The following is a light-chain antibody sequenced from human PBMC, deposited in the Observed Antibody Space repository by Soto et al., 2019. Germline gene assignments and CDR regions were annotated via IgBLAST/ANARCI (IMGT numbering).Light chain of an antibody. J-gene: IGKJ3*01. CDR3: QQRSNWPST. Sequence: EIVLTQSAATLSLSPGERATLSCRASQSVSSYLAWYQQKHGQAPRLLIYDASNRATGIPARFSGSGSGTDFTLTISSLETEDFEVYYCQQRSNWPSTFGPGTKVDIK. V-gene: IGKV3-11*01. CDR2: DAS. CDR1: QSVSSY.